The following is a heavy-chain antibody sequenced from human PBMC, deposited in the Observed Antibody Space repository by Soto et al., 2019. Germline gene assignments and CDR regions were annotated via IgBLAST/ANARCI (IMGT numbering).Heavy chain of an antibody. CDR2: IWYDGSNK. J-gene: IGHJ4*02. Sequence: QVQLVESGGGVVQPGRSLRLSCAASGFTFSSYGMHWVRQAPGKGLEWVAVIWYDGSNKYYADSVKGRFTISRDNSKNTLYLQMNSLRAEDTAVYYCARSVREQWLPSAYYFDYWGQGTLVTVSS. CDR1: GFTFSSYG. V-gene: IGHV3-33*01. CDR3: ARSVREQWLPSAYYFDY. D-gene: IGHD6-19*01.